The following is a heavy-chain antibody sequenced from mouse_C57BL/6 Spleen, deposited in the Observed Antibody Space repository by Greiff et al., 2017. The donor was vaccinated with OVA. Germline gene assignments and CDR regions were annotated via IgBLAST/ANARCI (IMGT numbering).Heavy chain of an antibody. Sequence: DVTLVEPGEGLVKPGGSLKLSCAASGFTFSSYAMSWVRQTPEKRLEWVAYISSGGDYIYYADTVKGRFTFSRDNARNTLYLQMSRLKSNDTAMYYCTRDDSKGDLAYWGQGTLVTVSA. D-gene: IGHD2-5*01. J-gene: IGHJ3*01. CDR1: GFTFSSYA. CDR3: TRDDSKGDLAY. V-gene: IGHV5-9-1*02. CDR2: ISSGGDYI.